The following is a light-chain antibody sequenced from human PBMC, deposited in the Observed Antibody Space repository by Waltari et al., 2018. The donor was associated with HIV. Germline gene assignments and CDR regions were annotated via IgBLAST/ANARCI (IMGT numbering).Light chain of an antibody. Sequence: DIQMIQSPSSLSASVGDRVSITCRASQTINRYLNWYQQKSGKAPKLLIYSTSTLQSGVPSRFSGSGSGTDFTLTINGMQPEDFATYYCQESFTTPRPGAFGGGTKVEIK. V-gene: IGKV1-39*01. CDR1: QTINRY. CDR2: STS. J-gene: IGKJ4*01. CDR3: QESFTTPRPGA.